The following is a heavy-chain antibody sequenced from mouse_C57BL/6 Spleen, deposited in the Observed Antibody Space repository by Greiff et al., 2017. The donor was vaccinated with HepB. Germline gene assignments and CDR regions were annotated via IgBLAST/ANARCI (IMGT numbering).Heavy chain of an antibody. CDR1: GYSFTDYN. J-gene: IGHJ4*01. CDR2: INPNYGTT. CDR3: ARSPLGTSYYAMDY. Sequence: EVKVVESGPELVKPGASVKISCKASGYSFTDYNMNWVKQSNGKSLEWIGVINPNYGTTSYNQKFKGKATLTVDQSSSTAYMQLNSLTSEDSAVYYCARSPLGTSYYAMDYWGQGTSVTVSS. D-gene: IGHD4-1*01. V-gene: IGHV1-39*01.